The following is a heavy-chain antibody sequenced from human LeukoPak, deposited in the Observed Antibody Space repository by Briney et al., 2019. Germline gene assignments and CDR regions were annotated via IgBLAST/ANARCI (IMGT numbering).Heavy chain of an antibody. CDR3: ARDRGDYNWFDP. CDR2: ISAYNGNT. CDR1: GGTFSSYA. Sequence: ASVKVSCKASGGTFSSYAISWVRQAPGQGLEWMGWISAYNGNTNYAQKLQGRVTMTTDTSTSTAYMELRSLRSDDTAVYYCARDRGDYNWFDPWGQGTLVTVSS. V-gene: IGHV1-18*01. D-gene: IGHD2-21*02. J-gene: IGHJ5*02.